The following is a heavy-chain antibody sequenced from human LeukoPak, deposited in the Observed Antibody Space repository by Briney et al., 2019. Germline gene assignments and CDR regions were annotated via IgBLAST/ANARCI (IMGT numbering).Heavy chain of an antibody. CDR1: GGSISSSSYY. CDR2: IYYSGST. V-gene: IGHV4-39*01. D-gene: IGHD2-2*02. J-gene: IGHJ3*02. CDR3: ATGLELCSSTTCYTGDDAFDI. Sequence: TETLSLTCTVSGGSISSSSYYWGWIRQPPGKGLEWIGSIYYSGSTYYNPSLKSRVTISVDTSKNQFSLKLSSVTAADTAVYYCATGLELCSSTTCYTGDDAFDIWGQGTMVNVSS.